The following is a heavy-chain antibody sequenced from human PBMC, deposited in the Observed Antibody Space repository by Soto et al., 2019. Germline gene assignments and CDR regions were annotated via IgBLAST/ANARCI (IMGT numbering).Heavy chain of an antibody. V-gene: IGHV5-51*01. CDR3: ATMGKRGGYDSLFDY. CDR1: GYDFSNFW. J-gene: IGHJ4*02. CDR2: IHPSDSDV. Sequence: GESLKISCKDYGYDFSNFWIGWVRQVSGKGLEWMGIIHPSDSDVQYSPSFQGQVTISVDKSVTTAYLQWSNLQASDSAMYYCATMGKRGGYDSLFDYWGQGTLVTVSS. D-gene: IGHD5-12*01.